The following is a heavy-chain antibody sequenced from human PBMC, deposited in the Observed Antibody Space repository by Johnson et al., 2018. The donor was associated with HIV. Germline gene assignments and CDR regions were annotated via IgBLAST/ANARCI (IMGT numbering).Heavy chain of an antibody. J-gene: IGHJ3*01. D-gene: IGHD3-9*01. CDR3: AKDRPPGLTGYYDAFDV. Sequence: QVQLVESGGGVVQPGRSLRLSCAASGFTFSSYGMHWVRQAPGKGLEWVAVIWYDGSNKYYADSVKGRFTISRDNSKNMLYLQMNSLRAEDTAVYYCAKDRPPGLTGYYDAFDVWGQGTMVTVSS. CDR2: IWYDGSNK. V-gene: IGHV3-33*06. CDR1: GFTFSSYG.